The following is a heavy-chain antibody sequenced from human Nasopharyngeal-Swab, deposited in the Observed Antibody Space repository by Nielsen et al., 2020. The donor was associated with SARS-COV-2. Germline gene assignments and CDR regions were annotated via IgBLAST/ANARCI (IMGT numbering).Heavy chain of an antibody. J-gene: IGHJ3*02. Sequence: SETLSLTCTVSGGSIGSYYWSWIRQPAGKGLEWIGRIYTSGSTNYNPSLKSRVTMSVDTSKNQFSLKLSSVTAADTAVYYCAISSGYYYDSSGYPDAFDIWGQGTMVTVSS. CDR3: AISSGYYYDSSGYPDAFDI. V-gene: IGHV4-4*07. D-gene: IGHD3-22*01. CDR2: IYTSGST. CDR1: GGSIGSYY.